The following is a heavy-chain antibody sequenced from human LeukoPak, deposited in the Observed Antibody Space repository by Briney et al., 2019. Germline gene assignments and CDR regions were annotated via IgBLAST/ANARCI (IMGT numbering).Heavy chain of an antibody. V-gene: IGHV1-24*01. D-gene: IGHD5-18*01. Sequence: GATVSVSCTISEYTLIKLTMHWVRQAPGKGLEWMGNFDPEDGEIIYAQKFQGRVTMTEDTSSDTVYMELSSLTSEDTAVYYCAQGPRGYSFELTYWGQGTLVTVSS. CDR3: AQGPRGYSFELTY. CDR2: FDPEDGEI. CDR1: EYTLIKLT. J-gene: IGHJ4*02.